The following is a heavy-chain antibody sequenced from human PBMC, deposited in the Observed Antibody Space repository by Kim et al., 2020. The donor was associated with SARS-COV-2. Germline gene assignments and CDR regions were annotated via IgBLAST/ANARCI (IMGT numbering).Heavy chain of an antibody. J-gene: IGHJ3*01. D-gene: IGHD3-22*01. CDR3: ARQRVTMIVAPPAN. Sequence: SETLSLTCTVSGGSISSISYYWGWIRQPPGKGLEWIGSIYYSGSTYYNPSLKSRVTISVDTSKNQFSLKLSSVTAADTAVYYCARQRVTMIVAPPANWGQGTMVTVSS. CDR2: IYYSGST. V-gene: IGHV4-39*01. CDR1: GGSISSISYY.